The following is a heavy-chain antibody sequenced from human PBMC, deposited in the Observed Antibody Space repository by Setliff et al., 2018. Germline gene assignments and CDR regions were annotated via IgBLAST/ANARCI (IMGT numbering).Heavy chain of an antibody. Sequence: ASVKVSCKASGDSFNNYAISWVRQAPGQGLEWMGGIIPMFGTPAYAQKFQDRVTIITDESTTTAYMELSSLGSEDTAVYYCVREGVDTRSSTDYRYYMDVWGKGTTVTVS. CDR3: VREGVDTRSSTDYRYYMDV. CDR2: IIPMFGTP. D-gene: IGHD5-18*01. V-gene: IGHV1-69*05. CDR1: GDSFNNYA. J-gene: IGHJ6*03.